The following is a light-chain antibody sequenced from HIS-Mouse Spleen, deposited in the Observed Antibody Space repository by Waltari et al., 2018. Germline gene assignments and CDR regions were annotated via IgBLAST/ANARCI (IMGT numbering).Light chain of an antibody. CDR1: QGISSY. CDR3: QQLNSYPPT. Sequence: DIQLTQSPSFLSASVGDRVTITCRASQGISSYLAWYQQKPGKAPKLLIYAASTLQSGVTSRCSGSGSGTEFTLTISSLQPEDFATYYCQQLNSYPPTFGQGTKVEIK. J-gene: IGKJ1*01. V-gene: IGKV1-9*01. CDR2: AAS.